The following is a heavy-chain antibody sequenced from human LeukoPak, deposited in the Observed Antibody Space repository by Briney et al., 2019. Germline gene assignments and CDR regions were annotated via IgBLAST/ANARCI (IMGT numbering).Heavy chain of an antibody. V-gene: IGHV3-33*06. Sequence: GGSLRLSCAAYGFTFSSYGMHWVRQAPGKGLEWVAVIWYDGSNKYYADSVKGRFTISRDNSKNTLYLQMNSLRAEDTAVYYCAKDQGEMATVYDYWGQGTLVTVSS. D-gene: IGHD5-24*01. J-gene: IGHJ4*02. CDR1: GFTFSSYG. CDR3: AKDQGEMATVYDY. CDR2: IWYDGSNK.